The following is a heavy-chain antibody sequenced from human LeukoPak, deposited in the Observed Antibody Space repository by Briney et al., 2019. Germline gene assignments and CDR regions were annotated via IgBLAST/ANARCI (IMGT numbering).Heavy chain of an antibody. J-gene: IGHJ6*03. V-gene: IGHV4-34*01. CDR3: ARDKIAVAGTSYYYYMDV. CDR1: GGSFSGYY. D-gene: IGHD6-19*01. Sequence: SETLSLTCAVYGGSFSGYYWSWIRQPPGKGLEWIGEINHSGSTNYNPSLKSRVTISVDTSKNQFSLKLSSVTAADTAVYYCARDKIAVAGTSYYYYMDVWGKGTTVTVSS. CDR2: INHSGST.